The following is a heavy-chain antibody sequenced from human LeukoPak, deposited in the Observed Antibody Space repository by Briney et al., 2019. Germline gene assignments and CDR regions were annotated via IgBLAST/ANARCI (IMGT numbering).Heavy chain of an antibody. V-gene: IGHV3-7*03. D-gene: IGHD6-13*01. J-gene: IGHJ6*03. Sequence: PGGSLRLSCAASGFTFNSYWMNWVRQAPGKGLEWVANIKQDGSEKYYVDSAQGRFTISRDNAKSSLYLQMNSLRAEDTAVYYCAREGVAEQLASYYYYYMDVWGKGTTVTVSS. CDR3: AREGVAEQLASYYYYYMDV. CDR2: IKQDGSEK. CDR1: GFTFNSYW.